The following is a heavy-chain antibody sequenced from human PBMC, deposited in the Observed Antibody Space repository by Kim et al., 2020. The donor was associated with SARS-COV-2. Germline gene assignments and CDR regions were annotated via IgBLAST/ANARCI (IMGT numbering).Heavy chain of an antibody. CDR3: ARRATGYAY. J-gene: IGHJ4*02. V-gene: IGHV4-39*02. CDR2: GTT. D-gene: IGHD2-2*01. Sequence: GTTYYNPSLKSRVIISVDTSKNHLSLKLSSVTAADTAVYYCARRATGYAYWGQGTLVTVSS.